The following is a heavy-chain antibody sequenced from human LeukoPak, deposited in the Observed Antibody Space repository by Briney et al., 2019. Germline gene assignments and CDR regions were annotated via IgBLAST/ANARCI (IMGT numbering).Heavy chain of an antibody. CDR2: ISSGSGYI. Sequence: GSLRLSCAASGFTFSTYSMNWVRPAPGKGLEWVSSISSGSGYIYYADSVKGRFTISRDNAKNSLYLQMNSLRAEDTAVYYCAREKSYYYGSGSPNWFDPWGQGTLVTVSS. CDR1: GFTFSTYS. D-gene: IGHD3-10*01. J-gene: IGHJ5*02. CDR3: AREKSYYYGSGSPNWFDP. V-gene: IGHV3-21*04.